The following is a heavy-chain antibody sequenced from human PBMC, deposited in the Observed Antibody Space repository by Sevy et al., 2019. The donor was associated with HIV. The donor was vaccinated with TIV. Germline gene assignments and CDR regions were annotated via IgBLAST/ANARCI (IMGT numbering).Heavy chain of an antibody. CDR3: ARDRDRGWFDP. Sequence: ASVKVSCKTSGGTFSGYAISWVRQAPGQGLEWMGGIIAVSGTTNYVEKFQGRLTITADVSTRTVYMELRSLNTEDTAIYYCARDRDRGWFDPWGQGTLVTVSS. V-gene: IGHV1-69*13. J-gene: IGHJ5*02. CDR1: GGTFSGYA. D-gene: IGHD3-16*01. CDR2: IIAVSGTT.